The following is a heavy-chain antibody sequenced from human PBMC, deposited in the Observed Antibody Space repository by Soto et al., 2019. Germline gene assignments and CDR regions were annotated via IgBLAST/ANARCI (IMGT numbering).Heavy chain of an antibody. D-gene: IGHD3-3*01. V-gene: IGHV4-34*01. CDR2: VSHHGTS. Sequence: KPSETLSLTCVVYDGSLTEYHWSWVRQTPGKGLEWIGEVSHHGTSHYNPSLGSRVIMSFDTSKDQFSLTLQSVTAADTGIYYCATRITVFGLLIPPFDPWGQGTQVTVSS. CDR1: DGSLTEYH. J-gene: IGHJ5*02. CDR3: ATRITVFGLLIPPFDP.